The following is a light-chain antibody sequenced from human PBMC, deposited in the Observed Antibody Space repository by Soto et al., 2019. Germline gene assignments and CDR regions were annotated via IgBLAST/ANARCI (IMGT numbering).Light chain of an antibody. Sequence: DIQMTQSPSTLSGSVGDTVTITCRASQSVAGWLAWYQHKPGEAPKLLIYDVSSLETGVPSRFSGSGSGTEFSLTIRGLQPDDFATYYCQQYDYSRTFGQGTKVDIK. V-gene: IGKV1-5*01. J-gene: IGKJ1*01. CDR3: QQYDYSRT. CDR2: DVS. CDR1: QSVAGW.